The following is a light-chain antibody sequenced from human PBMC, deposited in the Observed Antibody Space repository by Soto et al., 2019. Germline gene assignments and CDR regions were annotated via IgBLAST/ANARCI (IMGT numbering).Light chain of an antibody. Sequence: QSALTQPPSVSGSPGQSVTISCTGTSSDVGGYNYVSWYQQHPGKAPKLMIYDVSKRPSGVPDRFSGSKSGNTASLTISGLQAEDEADYYCCSSAGNYILVFGGGTKVTVL. CDR1: SSDVGGYNY. CDR2: DVS. CDR3: CSSAGNYILV. J-gene: IGLJ2*01. V-gene: IGLV2-11*01.